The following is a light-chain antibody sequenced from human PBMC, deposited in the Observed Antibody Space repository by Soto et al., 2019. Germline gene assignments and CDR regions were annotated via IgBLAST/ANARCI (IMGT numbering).Light chain of an antibody. V-gene: IGLV2-14*01. J-gene: IGLJ3*02. CDR3: SLYTRANTWV. Sequence: QSALTQPASVSGSPGQSITISCTGTSSDVGGHNFVSWYQQHPGKAPKVMIYGVSDRPSGVSNRFSGSKSGNTASLTIAGLQAEDEADYYCSLYTRANTWVFGGGTKVTVL. CDR1: SSDVGGHNF. CDR2: GVS.